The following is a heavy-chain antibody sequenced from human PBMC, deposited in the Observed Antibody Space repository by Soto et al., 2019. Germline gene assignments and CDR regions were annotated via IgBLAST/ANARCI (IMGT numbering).Heavy chain of an antibody. J-gene: IGHJ4*02. CDR2: ISSSGSYI. V-gene: IGHV3-21*01. Sequence: PGGSLRLSCAASGFTFSSYTMNWVRQAPGKGLEWVSSISSSGSYIYYADSVKGRFTISRDNAKNPLYLQMNSLRAEDTAVYYCARDRARNFDYWGQGTLVTVSS. CDR1: GFTFSSYT. CDR3: ARDRARNFDY.